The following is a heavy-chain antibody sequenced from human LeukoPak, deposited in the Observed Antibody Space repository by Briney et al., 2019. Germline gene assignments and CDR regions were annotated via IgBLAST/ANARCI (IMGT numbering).Heavy chain of an antibody. CDR1: GFTFSSYA. D-gene: IGHD2-2*01. CDR3: ARDWGQLPDY. CDR2: ISYDGSNK. V-gene: IGHV3-30*04. Sequence: PGRSLRLSCAASGFTFSSYAMHWVRQAPGKGLEWVAVISYDGSNKYYADSVKGRFTISRDNSKNTLYLQMNSLRAEDTAVYYCARDWGQLPDYWGQGTLVTVSS. J-gene: IGHJ4*02.